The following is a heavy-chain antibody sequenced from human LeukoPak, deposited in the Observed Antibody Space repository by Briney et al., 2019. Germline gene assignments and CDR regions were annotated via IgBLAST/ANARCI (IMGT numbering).Heavy chain of an antibody. V-gene: IGHV4-34*01. D-gene: IGHD2-21*01. J-gene: IGHJ5*02. CDR1: GGSFSGYY. CDR3: ARGVVAIFNAAAGVLSWFDP. Sequence: PSETLSLTCAVYGGSFSGYYWSWIRQPPGQGLEWIGEINHSGSTNYNPSLKSRVTISVDTSKNQFSLKLSSVTAADTAVYYCARGVVAIFNAAAGVLSWFDPWGQGTLVTVSS. CDR2: INHSGST.